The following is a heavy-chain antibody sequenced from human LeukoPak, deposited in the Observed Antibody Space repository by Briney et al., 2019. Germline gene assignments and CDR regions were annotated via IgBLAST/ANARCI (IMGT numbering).Heavy chain of an antibody. Sequence: SETLSLTCAVYGVSFSGYYWSWIRQPPGKGLEWIGEINHSGSTNYNPSLKSRVTISVDTSKNQFSLKLSSVTAADTAVYYCARGYGDYYFDFWGQGTLVTVSS. J-gene: IGHJ4*02. V-gene: IGHV4-34*01. D-gene: IGHD4-17*01. CDR2: INHSGST. CDR3: ARGYGDYYFDF. CDR1: GVSFSGYY.